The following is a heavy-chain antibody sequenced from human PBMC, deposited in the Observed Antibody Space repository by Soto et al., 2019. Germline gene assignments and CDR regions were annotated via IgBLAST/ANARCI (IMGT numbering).Heavy chain of an antibody. Sequence: QVQLVQSGAEVKKPGASVKVSCKASGYTFTSYDINWVRQATGQGLEWMGWMNPNSGNTGYAQKFQGRVTMTRNTSITTAYMELSSLRSEDTAVYYCAREVPTAVDNWFDPWGQGTLVTVSS. CDR1: GYTFTSYD. J-gene: IGHJ5*02. D-gene: IGHD2-2*01. CDR2: MNPNSGNT. V-gene: IGHV1-8*01. CDR3: AREVPTAVDNWFDP.